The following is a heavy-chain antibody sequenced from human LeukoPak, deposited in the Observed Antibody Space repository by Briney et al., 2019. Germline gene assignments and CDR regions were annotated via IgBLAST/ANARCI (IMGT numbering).Heavy chain of an antibody. Sequence: GGSLRLSCAASGFTFDDYAMHWVRQAPGKGLEWVSGISWNSGSIGYADSVKGRFTISRDNAKNSPYLQMNSLRAEDMALYYCAKGAGRTYYYYMDVWGKGTTVTVSS. V-gene: IGHV3-9*03. J-gene: IGHJ6*03. CDR3: AKGAGRTYYYYMDV. CDR2: ISWNSGSI. CDR1: GFTFDDYA. D-gene: IGHD1-26*01.